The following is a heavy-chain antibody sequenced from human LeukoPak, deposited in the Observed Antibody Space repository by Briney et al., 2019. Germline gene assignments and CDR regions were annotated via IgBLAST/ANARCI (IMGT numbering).Heavy chain of an antibody. D-gene: IGHD1-26*01. CDR3: SRADLGANINNWFEP. J-gene: IGHJ5*02. CDR1: GGSISSYY. V-gene: IGHV4-59*01. CDR2: IYYSGST. Sequence: SETLSLTCTVSGGSISSYYWSWIRQPPGKGLEWIGYIYYSGSTNYNPSLKSRVTISVDTSKNQFSLKLISVSAVVPAVYLCSRADLGANINNWFEPRGEGTPVTVSS.